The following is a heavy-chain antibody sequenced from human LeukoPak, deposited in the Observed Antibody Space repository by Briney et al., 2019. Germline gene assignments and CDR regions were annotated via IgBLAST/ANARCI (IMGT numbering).Heavy chain of an antibody. V-gene: IGHV3-21*01. CDR3: ARDEVGATKGSADAFDI. J-gene: IGHJ3*02. Sequence: GGSLRLSCAASGFTFSSYSMNWVRQAPGKGLEWVSSISSSSSYIYYADSVKGRFTISRDNAKNSLYLQMNSLRAEDTAVYYCARDEVGATKGSADAFDIWGQGTMVTVSS. CDR2: ISSSSSYI. CDR1: GFTFSSYS. D-gene: IGHD1-26*01.